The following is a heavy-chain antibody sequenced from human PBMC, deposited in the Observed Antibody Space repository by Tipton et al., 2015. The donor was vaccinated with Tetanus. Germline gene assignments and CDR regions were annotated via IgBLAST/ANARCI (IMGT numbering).Heavy chain of an antibody. V-gene: IGHV4-31*03. Sequence: LRLSCTVSGDSISSGDFYWSWIRQHPGKGLEWIGYIYFTGTTYYNPSLESRLTISIDTSKHQFSLELTSVTAADTAVYYCARDSYYSSRWSFADYWGQGALVTVSS. J-gene: IGHJ4*02. CDR1: GDSISSGDFY. CDR3: ARDSYYSSRWSFADY. CDR2: IYFTGTT. D-gene: IGHD3-22*01.